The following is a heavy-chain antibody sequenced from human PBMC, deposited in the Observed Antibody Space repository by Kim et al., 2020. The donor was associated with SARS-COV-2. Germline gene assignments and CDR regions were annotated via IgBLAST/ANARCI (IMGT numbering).Heavy chain of an antibody. J-gene: IGHJ4*02. D-gene: IGHD3-9*01. Sequence: RFNISRDNAKNTLYLQMNSLRAEDTAVYYCARDPTYYDILTGYSPYYFDYWGQGTLVTVSS. V-gene: IGHV3-74*01. CDR3: ARDPTYYDILTGYSPYYFDY.